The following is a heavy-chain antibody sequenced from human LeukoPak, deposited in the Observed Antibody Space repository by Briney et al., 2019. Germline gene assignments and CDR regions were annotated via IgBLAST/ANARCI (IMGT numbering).Heavy chain of an antibody. D-gene: IGHD3-22*01. CDR2: ISGSGGST. V-gene: IGHV3-23*01. Sequence: GGSLRLSCAASGFTFSSYGMSWVRQAPGKGLEWVSAISGSGGSTYYADSVKGRFTISRDNSKNTLYLQMNSLRAEDTAVYYCAKHSSGYYSNWFDPWGQGTLVTVSS. CDR1: GFTFSSYG. J-gene: IGHJ5*02. CDR3: AKHSSGYYSNWFDP.